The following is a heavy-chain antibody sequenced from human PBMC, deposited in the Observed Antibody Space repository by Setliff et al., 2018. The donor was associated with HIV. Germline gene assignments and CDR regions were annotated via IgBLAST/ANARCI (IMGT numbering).Heavy chain of an antibody. Sequence: GESLKIFCVASGFSVSDYWMIWVHQAPGKGLEWLANINQDGSEQNSADSLKGRFSVSKDNAKNSLSLQMNSLRAEDTAVYYCARGGAIGVSVGATWGQGTLVTVSS. CDR3: ARGGAIGVSVGAT. D-gene: IGHD2-15*01. V-gene: IGHV3-7*01. CDR2: INQDGSEQ. J-gene: IGHJ5*02. CDR1: GFSVSDYW.